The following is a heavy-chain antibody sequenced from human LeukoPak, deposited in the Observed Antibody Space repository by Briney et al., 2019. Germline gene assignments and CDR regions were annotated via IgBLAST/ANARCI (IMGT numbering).Heavy chain of an antibody. CDR1: GYSFTSYW. CDR3: ARHPVEQQRQNWFDP. Sequence: GESPKISCKGSGYSFTSYWIGWVRQMPGKGLEWMGIIYPGDSDTRYSPSFQGQVTISADKSISTAYLQWSSLKASDTAMYYCARHPVEQQRQNWFDPWGQGTLVTVSS. J-gene: IGHJ5*02. D-gene: IGHD6-13*01. CDR2: IYPGDSDT. V-gene: IGHV5-51*01.